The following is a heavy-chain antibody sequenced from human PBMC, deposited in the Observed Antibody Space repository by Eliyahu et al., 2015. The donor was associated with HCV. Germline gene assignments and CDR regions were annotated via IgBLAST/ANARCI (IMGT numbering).Heavy chain of an antibody. J-gene: IGHJ1*01. CDR3: ARFYSSSWFSSVFDS. V-gene: IGHV4-4*09. CDR1: GDRISSYY. Sequence: QLQLQESGPGLVKPSETLSLTCSVSGDRISSYYWSWVRQPPGKGLEWIGYIYFSGRTNYNPSLKSRVSMSIDTSKNQFSLKLSSFTAADTAVYYCARFYSSSWFSSVFDSWSPGTLVTVSS. CDR2: IYFSGRT. D-gene: IGHD6-13*01.